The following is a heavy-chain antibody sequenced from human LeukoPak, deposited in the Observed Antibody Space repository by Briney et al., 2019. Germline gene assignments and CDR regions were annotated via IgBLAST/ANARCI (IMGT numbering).Heavy chain of an antibody. CDR1: GGSISGNTYY. Sequence: SETLSLTCTVSGGSISGNTYYWGWIRQPPGKGLEWIGSMFYNWSPYYNPSLKSRVTISVDPSNNQFSLRVSSVNAADTAVYYCARRRGYSGSYYYFDYWGQGTLVTVSS. CDR3: ARRRGYSGSYYYFDY. V-gene: IGHV4-39*01. CDR2: MFYNWSP. D-gene: IGHD6-13*01. J-gene: IGHJ4*02.